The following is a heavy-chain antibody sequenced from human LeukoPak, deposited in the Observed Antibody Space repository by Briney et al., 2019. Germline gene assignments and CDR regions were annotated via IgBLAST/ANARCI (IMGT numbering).Heavy chain of an antibody. Sequence: GESLKISCKGSGYSFTSYWIGWVRQMPGKGLEWMGIIYPGDSDTRYSPSFQGQVTISADKSISTAYLQWSSLKASDAAIYYCARLPTNGLYGTDVWGQGTTVTVSS. CDR1: GYSFTSYW. CDR3: ARLPTNGLYGTDV. CDR2: IYPGDSDT. J-gene: IGHJ6*02. D-gene: IGHD2-8*01. V-gene: IGHV5-51*01.